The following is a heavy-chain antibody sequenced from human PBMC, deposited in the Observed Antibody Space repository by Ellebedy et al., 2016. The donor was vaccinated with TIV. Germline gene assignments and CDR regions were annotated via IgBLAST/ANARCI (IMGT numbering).Heavy chain of an antibody. CDR1: GFTFSSYA. CDR3: AREGGTYYSAHFDQ. J-gene: IGHJ4*02. Sequence: PGGSLRLSCAASGFTASGFTFSSYAMAWVRQAPGKGLEWVSAISGSGGATHYADSVKGRFTISRDNFGNMLYLQMNSLGAEDTAVYYCAREGGTYYSAHFDQWGQGTPVTVSS. CDR2: ISGSGGAT. V-gene: IGHV3-23*01. D-gene: IGHD1-26*01.